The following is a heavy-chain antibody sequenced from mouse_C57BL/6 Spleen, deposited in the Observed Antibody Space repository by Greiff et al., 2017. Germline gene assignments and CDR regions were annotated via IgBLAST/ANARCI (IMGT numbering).Heavy chain of an antibody. D-gene: IGHD1-1*01. Sequence: EVKLVESGGGLVKPGGSLKLSCAASGFTFSSYAMSWVRQTPEKRLEWVATISDGGSYTYYPDNVKGRFTISRDNAKNNLYLQMSHLKSEDTAMXYCARDYGSSYYAMDDWGQGTSVTVSS. CDR2: ISDGGSYT. CDR1: GFTFSSYA. V-gene: IGHV5-4*01. CDR3: ARDYGSSYYAMDD. J-gene: IGHJ4*01.